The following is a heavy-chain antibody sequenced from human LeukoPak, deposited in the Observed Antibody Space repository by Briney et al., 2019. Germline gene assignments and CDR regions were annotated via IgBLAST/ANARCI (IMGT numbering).Heavy chain of an antibody. V-gene: IGHV1-2*02. CDR3: ARSQIHDY. CDR1: VYTFTGYY. J-gene: IGHJ4*02. Sequence: ASVKVSCKASVYTFTGYYMHWVRQAPGQGLEWMGWINPNSGDTKYAQNFQGRVTMTRDTSIITAYMELSSLRSDDTAVYYCARSQIHDYWGQGTLVTVSS. CDR2: INPNSGDT.